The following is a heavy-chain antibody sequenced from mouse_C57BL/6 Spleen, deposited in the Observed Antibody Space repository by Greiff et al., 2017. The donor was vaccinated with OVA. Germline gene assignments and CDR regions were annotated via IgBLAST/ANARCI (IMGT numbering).Heavy chain of an antibody. CDR2: ISDGGSYT. Sequence: EVQLVESGGGLVKPGGSLKLSCAASGFTFSIYAMSWVRQTPEKRLEWVATISDGGSYTYYPDNVKGRFTISRDNAKNNLYLQMSHLKSEDTAMYYCAREGTTVVADYWGQGTTLTVSS. D-gene: IGHD1-1*01. CDR3: AREGTTVVADY. J-gene: IGHJ2*01. V-gene: IGHV5-4*01. CDR1: GFTFSIYA.